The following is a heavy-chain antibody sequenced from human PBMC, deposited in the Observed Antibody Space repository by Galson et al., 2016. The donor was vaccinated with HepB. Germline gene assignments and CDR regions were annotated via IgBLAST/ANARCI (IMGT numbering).Heavy chain of an antibody. J-gene: IGHJ4*02. V-gene: IGHV3-15*01. CDR1: GFTFTNAW. CDR2: IKSKADGGTV. D-gene: IGHD2-21*01. Sequence: SLRLSCAASGFTFTNAWMTWVRQAPGKGLEWVAYIKSKADGGTVDYAAPVKGRFTISRDDSKNTLYLQMNSLKAEDTALYYCTVTVDVDYYDYWGQGTLVTVSS. CDR3: TVTVDVDYYDY.